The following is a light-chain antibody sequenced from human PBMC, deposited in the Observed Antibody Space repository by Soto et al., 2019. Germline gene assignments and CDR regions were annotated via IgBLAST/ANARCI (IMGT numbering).Light chain of an antibody. CDR2: DAS. V-gene: IGKV1-5*01. J-gene: IGKJ1*01. Sequence: DIQMTQSPSPLSASVGDRVTITCRASQSISSWLAWYQQKPGKAPRLLIYDASTLDSGAPSRFSGSGSGTECTLSISSLQPDDVATYYCQQYNIYPWTFGQGTKVDI. CDR3: QQYNIYPWT. CDR1: QSISSW.